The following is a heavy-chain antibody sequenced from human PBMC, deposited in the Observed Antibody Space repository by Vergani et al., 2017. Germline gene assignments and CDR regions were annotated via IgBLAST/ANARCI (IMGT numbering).Heavy chain of an antibody. CDR1: GIPLSTSGMR. D-gene: IGHD3-16*02. Sequence: QVTLKESGPALVKPTQTLTLTCTVSGIPLSTSGMRVSWIRHPPGKAPEWLARIDWDDEKFYSPSLKTRLTISKDTSKNQVVLTMTKMDPMDTAMYYCTLLYRPTVNRYFNFWGSGTLFAVSS. CDR2: IDWDDEK. J-gene: IGHJ2*01. CDR3: TLLYRPTVNRYFNF. V-gene: IGHV2-70*04.